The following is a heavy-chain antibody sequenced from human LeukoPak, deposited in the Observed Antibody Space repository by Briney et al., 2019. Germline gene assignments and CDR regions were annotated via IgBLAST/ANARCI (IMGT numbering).Heavy chain of an antibody. D-gene: IGHD3-22*01. CDR3: ARVWLNYYDSSGYYHDAFDI. CDR1: GGSFSGYY. CDR2: INHGGST. J-gene: IGHJ3*02. V-gene: IGHV4-34*01. Sequence: SETLSLTCAVYGGSFSGYYWSWIRQPPGKGLEWIGEINHGGSTNYNPSLKSRVTISVDTSKNQFSLKLSSVTAADTAVYYCARVWLNYYDSSGYYHDAFDIWGQGTMVTVSS.